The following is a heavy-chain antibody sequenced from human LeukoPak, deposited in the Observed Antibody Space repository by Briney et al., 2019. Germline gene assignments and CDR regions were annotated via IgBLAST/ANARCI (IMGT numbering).Heavy chain of an antibody. CDR3: ARAVGSGSFQTYYYYMDV. D-gene: IGHD3-10*01. Sequence: SETLSLTCTVSGGSISSSSYYWGWIRQPPGKGLEWIGSLYYSGSTYYNPSLESRVTMSVDTSKNQFSLKLSSVTAADTAVYYCARAVGSGSFQTYYYYMDVWGKGTTVTISS. CDR2: LYYSGST. J-gene: IGHJ6*03. V-gene: IGHV4-39*07. CDR1: GGSISSSSYY.